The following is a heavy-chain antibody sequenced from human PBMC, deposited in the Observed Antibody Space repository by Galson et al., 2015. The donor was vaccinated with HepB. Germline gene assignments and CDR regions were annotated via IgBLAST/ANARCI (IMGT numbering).Heavy chain of an antibody. CDR3: ARGGQLWLLLIAFDI. V-gene: IGHV3-30*04. D-gene: IGHD5-18*01. CDR2: ISYDGGNK. CDR1: GFTFSSYA. Sequence: SLRLSCAASGFTFSSYAMHWVRQAPGKGLEWVAVISYDGGNKYYADSVKGRFTISRDNSKNTLFLQMNTLRAEDTAVYYCARGGQLWLLLIAFDIWGQGTMVTVSS. J-gene: IGHJ3*02.